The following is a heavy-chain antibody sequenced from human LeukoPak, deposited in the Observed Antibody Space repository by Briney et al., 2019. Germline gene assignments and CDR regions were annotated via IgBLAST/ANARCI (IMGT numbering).Heavy chain of an antibody. CDR3: GKIGGGYSYGLDY. V-gene: IGHV3-30*02. CDR2: IRYDGSNK. Sequence: GGSLRLSCAASGFTFSSYGMHWVRQAPGKGLEWVAFIRYDGSNKYYADSVKGRFTISRDNSKNTLYLQMNSLRAEDTAVYYCGKIGGGYSYGLDYWGQGTLVTVSS. D-gene: IGHD5-18*01. J-gene: IGHJ4*02. CDR1: GFTFSSYG.